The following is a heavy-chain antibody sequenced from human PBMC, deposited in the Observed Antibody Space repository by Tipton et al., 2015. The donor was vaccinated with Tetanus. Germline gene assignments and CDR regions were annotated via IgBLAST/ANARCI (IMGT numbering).Heavy chain of an antibody. CDR1: GGSFSGYY. CDR2: INHSGST. V-gene: IGHV4-34*01. J-gene: IGHJ4*02. CDR3: ARRLGREFCGLFVC. D-gene: IGHD3-16*01. Sequence: TLSLTCAVYGGSFSGYYWSWIRQPPGKGLEWIGEINHSGSTNYNPSLKSRVTISVDTSKNQFSRKLSSVTAADTAVYYCARRLGREFCGLFVCGGRATLAAFSA.